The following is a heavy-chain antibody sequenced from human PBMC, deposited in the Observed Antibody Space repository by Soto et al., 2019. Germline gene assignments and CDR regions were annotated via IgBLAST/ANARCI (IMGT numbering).Heavy chain of an antibody. CDR1: GFTLSSYW. D-gene: IGHD1-7*01. V-gene: IGHV3-74*01. CDR2: INSDGSST. CDR3: ARMWGTTPAFDY. J-gene: IGHJ4*02. Sequence: GGSLRLSCAASGFTLSSYWMHWVRQAPGKGLVWVSRINSDGSSTSYADSVKGRFTISRDNAKNTLYLQMNSLRAEDTAVYYCARMWGTTPAFDYWGQGTLVTVSS.